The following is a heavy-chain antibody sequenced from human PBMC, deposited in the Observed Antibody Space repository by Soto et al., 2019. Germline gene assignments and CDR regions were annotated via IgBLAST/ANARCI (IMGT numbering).Heavy chain of an antibody. CDR3: AIAKGWFDP. J-gene: IGHJ5*02. V-gene: IGHV4-4*02. Sequence: QVQLQESGPGLVKPSGTLSLTCAFSGGSISSSNWWRWVRQPPGKGLEWIGEIYHSGSTNYNPSHKSRVTISEDNAKNQCSLELSSVTAAGTAVYYCAIAKGWFDPWGQGTLVTVSS. CDR1: GGSISSSNW. CDR2: IYHSGST.